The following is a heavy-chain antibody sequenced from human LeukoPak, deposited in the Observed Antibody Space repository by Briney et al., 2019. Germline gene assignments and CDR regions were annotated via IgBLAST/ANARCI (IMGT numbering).Heavy chain of an antibody. Sequence: GGSLRLSCAASGFTFSSYAMSWVRQAPGKGLEWVSAISGSGGSTYYADSVKGRFTISRDNSKNTLYLQMNSLRAEDTAVYYCAKGSRGITGTTYYYYYYMDVWGKGTTVTVSS. CDR3: AKGSRGITGTTYYYYYYMDV. V-gene: IGHV3-23*01. CDR2: ISGSGGST. CDR1: GFTFSSYA. J-gene: IGHJ6*03. D-gene: IGHD1-7*01.